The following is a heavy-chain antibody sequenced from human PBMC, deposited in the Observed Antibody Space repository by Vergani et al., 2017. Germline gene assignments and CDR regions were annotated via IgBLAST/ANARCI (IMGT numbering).Heavy chain of an antibody. CDR2: VYTIGGR. J-gene: IGHJ5*02. V-gene: IGHV4-61*02. CDR1: GASMSSDDYY. D-gene: IGHD1-14*01. CDR3: AGVRNRGSISSPLVS. Sequence: QVHLQESGPGLVKPSETLSLTCTVSGASMSSDDYYWNWIRQPAGKGLEWIGRVYTIGGRNDSSSFRSRATISVDTSKNQFSLRLRSVTAADTSLSFCAGVRNRGSISSPLVSLGQGTLVAVSS.